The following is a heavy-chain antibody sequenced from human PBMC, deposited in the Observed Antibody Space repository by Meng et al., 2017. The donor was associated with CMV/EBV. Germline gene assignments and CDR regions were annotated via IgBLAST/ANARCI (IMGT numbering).Heavy chain of an antibody. CDR2: IKQDGSEK. V-gene: IGHV3-7*01. D-gene: IGHD3-3*01. CDR1: GFTFSSYW. J-gene: IGHJ6*02. Sequence: GESLKISCAASGFTFSSYWMSWVRQAPGKGLEWVANIKQDGSEKYYVDSVKGRFTISRDNAKNSLHLQMNSLRAEDTAVYYCARDPYDFWTSYYYGMDVWGQGTTVTVSS. CDR3: ARDPYDFWTSYYYGMDV.